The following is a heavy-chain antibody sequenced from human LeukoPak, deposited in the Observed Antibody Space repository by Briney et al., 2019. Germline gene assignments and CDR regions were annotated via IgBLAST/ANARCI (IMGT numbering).Heavy chain of an antibody. D-gene: IGHD3-10*02. CDR2: IYYSGST. J-gene: IGHJ4*02. V-gene: IGHV4-59*01. Sequence: SETLSLTCTVSGGSTSSYYWSWIRQPPGKGLEWIGYIYYSGSTNYNPSLKSRVTISVDTSKNQFSLKLSSVTAADTAVYYCASGRGIVRGYWGQGTLVTVSS. CDR3: ASGRGIVRGY. CDR1: GGSTSSYY.